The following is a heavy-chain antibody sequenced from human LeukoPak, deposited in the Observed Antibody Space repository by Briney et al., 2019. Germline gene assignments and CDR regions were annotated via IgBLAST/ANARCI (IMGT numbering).Heavy chain of an antibody. CDR3: TAGPDCSSTSCLFEF. V-gene: IGHV1-24*01. J-gene: IGHJ4*02. D-gene: IGHD2-2*01. CDR1: GYRFTELP. CDR2: FDPADGEP. Sequence: ASVKVSCKVSGYRFTELPIHWVRQTPAIGLEWMGGFDPADGEPVYAKNFKDRLTMTEDTSTETAYMELRGLGSEDTAGYYCTAGPDCSSTSCLFEFWGRGTLATVSS.